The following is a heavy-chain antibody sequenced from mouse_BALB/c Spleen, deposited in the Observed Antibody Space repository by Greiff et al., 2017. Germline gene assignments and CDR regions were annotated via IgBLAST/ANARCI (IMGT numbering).Heavy chain of an antibody. CDR2: IDPSDSET. D-gene: IGHD1-1*01. J-gene: IGHJ2*01. CDR1: GYTFTSYW. Sequence: QVQLQQPGAELVKPGAPVKLSCKASGYTFTSYWMNWVKQRPGRGLEWIGRIDPSDSETHYNQKFKDKATLTVDKSSSTAYIQLSSLTSEDSAVYYCARGNYGSSIDYWGQGTTLTVSS. CDR3: ARGNYGSSIDY. V-gene: IGHV1-69*02.